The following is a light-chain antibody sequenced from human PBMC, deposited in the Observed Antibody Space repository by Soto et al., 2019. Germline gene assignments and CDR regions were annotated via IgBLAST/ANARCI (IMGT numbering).Light chain of an antibody. Sequence: DIQMTQSPSSLSASAGDRVTLTCQASQDISTYLNWYQQKPGKAPKLLIYDASNLETGIPSRFSGSGSGTDFNFTISSLQPEDIATYYCQQYDNLPLTFGGGTKVDI. CDR1: QDISTY. J-gene: IGKJ4*01. CDR2: DAS. V-gene: IGKV1-33*01. CDR3: QQYDNLPLT.